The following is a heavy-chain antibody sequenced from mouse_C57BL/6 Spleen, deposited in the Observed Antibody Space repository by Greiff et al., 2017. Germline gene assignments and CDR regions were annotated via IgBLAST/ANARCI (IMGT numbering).Heavy chain of an antibody. CDR1: GYSFTSYY. D-gene: IGHD1-1*01. CDR3: ARGRYGSSYGYFDV. CDR2: IYPGSGNT. V-gene: IGHV1-66*01. Sequence: VQLQQSGPELVKPGASVKISCKASGYSFTSYYIHWVKQRPGQGLEWIGWIYPGSGNTKYNEKFKGKATLTADTSSSTAYMQLSSLTSEDSAVYYWARGRYGSSYGYFDVWGTGTTVTVSS. J-gene: IGHJ1*03.